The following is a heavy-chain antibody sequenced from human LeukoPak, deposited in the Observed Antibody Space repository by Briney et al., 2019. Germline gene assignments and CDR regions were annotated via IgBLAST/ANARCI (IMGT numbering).Heavy chain of an antibody. CDR3: AKDLGGKPYYYYGMGV. V-gene: IGHV3-23*01. CDR1: GFTFSSYA. J-gene: IGHJ6*02. Sequence: PGGSLRLSCAASGFTFSSYAMSWVRQAPGKGLEWVSAISGGGGGTFYADSVKGRFTISRDNSKNTLYLQMNSLRAEDTAVYYCAKDLGGKPYYYYGMGVWGQGTTVTVSS. CDR2: ISGGGGGT.